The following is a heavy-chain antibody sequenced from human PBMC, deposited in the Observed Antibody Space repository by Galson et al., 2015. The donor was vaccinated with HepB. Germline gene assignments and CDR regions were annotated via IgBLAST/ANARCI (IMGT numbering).Heavy chain of an antibody. Sequence: PALVKPTQTLTLTCTFSGFSLSTSGVGVGWIRQPPGKALEWLALIYWDDDKRYSPSLKSRLTITKDTSKNQVVLTMTNMDPVDTATYYCARGLGFTPPLLGFDYWGQGTLVTVSS. CDR1: GFSLSTSGVG. D-gene: IGHD3-16*01. CDR3: ARGLGFTPPLLGFDY. V-gene: IGHV2-5*02. J-gene: IGHJ4*02. CDR2: IYWDDDK.